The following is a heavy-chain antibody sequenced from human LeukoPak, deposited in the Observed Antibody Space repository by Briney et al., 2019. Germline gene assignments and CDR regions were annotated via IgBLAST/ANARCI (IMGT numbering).Heavy chain of an antibody. Sequence: GGSLRLSCAASGFTFSDYWMSWVRQPPGKGLEWVASIKQDGSEKYYVDSVKGRFTISKDNPKNSLYLQMNSLRAEDTAVYYCARATRGFDPWGQGTLVTVSS. J-gene: IGHJ5*02. V-gene: IGHV3-7*01. CDR2: IKQDGSEK. CDR1: GFTFSDYW. CDR3: ARATRGFDP.